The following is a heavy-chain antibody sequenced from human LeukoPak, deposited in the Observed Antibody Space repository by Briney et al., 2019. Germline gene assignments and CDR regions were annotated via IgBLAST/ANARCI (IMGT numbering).Heavy chain of an antibody. Sequence: PGGSLRLSCAASGFTFSAYSMNWVRQAPGKGLEWVSYISSSGSTIYYAGSVKGRFTISRGNSKNTLYLQMNSLRAEDTAVYYCAREPRITIFGVVDDYWGQGTLVTVSS. CDR2: ISSSGSTI. J-gene: IGHJ4*02. CDR3: AREPRITIFGVVDDY. V-gene: IGHV3-48*01. D-gene: IGHD3-3*01. CDR1: GFTFSAYS.